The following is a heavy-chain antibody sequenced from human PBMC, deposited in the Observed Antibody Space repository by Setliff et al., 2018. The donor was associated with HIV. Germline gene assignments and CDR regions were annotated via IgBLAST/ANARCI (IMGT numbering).Heavy chain of an antibody. V-gene: IGHV1-3*01. D-gene: IGHD6-13*01. Sequence: ASVKVSCKASGYTFTSYAMHWVRQAPGQRLEWMGWINAGNGNTGYAQKFQGRVTMTRNTSISTAYMELSSLRSEDTAVYYCARGLLSSSWVHDAFDIWGQGTMVTVSS. CDR3: ARGLLSSSWVHDAFDI. J-gene: IGHJ3*02. CDR2: INAGNGNT. CDR1: GYTFTSYA.